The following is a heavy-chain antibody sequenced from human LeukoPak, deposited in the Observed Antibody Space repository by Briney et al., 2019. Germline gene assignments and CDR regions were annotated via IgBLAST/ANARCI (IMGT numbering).Heavy chain of an antibody. CDR3: ARDVGSSGWYYFDY. D-gene: IGHD6-19*01. CDR1: GGSFSGYY. Sequence: SETLSLTCAVYGGSFSGYYWSWIRRPPGKGLEWIGEINHSGSTNYNPSLKSRVTISVDTSKNQFSLKLSSVTAADTAVYYCARDVGSSGWYYFDYWGQGTLVTVSS. CDR2: INHSGST. V-gene: IGHV4-34*01. J-gene: IGHJ4*02.